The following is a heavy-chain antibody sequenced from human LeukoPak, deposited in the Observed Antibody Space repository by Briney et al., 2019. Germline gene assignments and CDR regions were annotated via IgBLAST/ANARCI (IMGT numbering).Heavy chain of an antibody. V-gene: IGHV1-8*03. CDR1: GYTFTNYD. D-gene: IGHD3-10*01. J-gene: IGHJ3*02. CDR3: ARAVRRACDI. Sequence: ASVKVSCKASGYTFTNYDINWVRQATGQGLEWMGWMNPNSGNTGYAQKFQGGVTITRNTSITTAYMELSSLRSEDTAVYYCARAVRRACDIWGQGTMVTVSS. CDR2: MNPNSGNT.